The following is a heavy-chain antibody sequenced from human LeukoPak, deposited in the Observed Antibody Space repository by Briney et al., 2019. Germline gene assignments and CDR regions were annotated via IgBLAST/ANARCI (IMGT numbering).Heavy chain of an antibody. D-gene: IGHD4-11*01. CDR2: IRYDGSNK. CDR1: GFTFSSYG. CDR3: AKEAEGGPLYSPWNWFDP. Sequence: QLGGSLRLSCAASGFTFSSYGMHWVRQAPGKGLEWVAFIRYDGSNKYYADSVKGRFTISRDNSKNTLYLQMNSLRAEDTAVYYCAKEAEGGPLYSPWNWFDPWGQGTLVTVSS. V-gene: IGHV3-30*02. J-gene: IGHJ5*02.